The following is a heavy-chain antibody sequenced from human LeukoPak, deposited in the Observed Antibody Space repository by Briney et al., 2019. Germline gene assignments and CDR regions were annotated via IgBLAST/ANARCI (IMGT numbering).Heavy chain of an antibody. CDR3: ARDYYGSGSYIGY. Sequence: SETLSLTCAVYGGSFSGYYWSWIRQPPGKGLEWIGEINHSGSTNYNPSLKSRVTISVDTSENQFSLKLSSVTAADTAVYYCARDYYGSGSYIGYWGQGTLVTVSS. V-gene: IGHV4-34*01. D-gene: IGHD3-10*01. CDR2: INHSGST. J-gene: IGHJ4*02. CDR1: GGSFSGYY.